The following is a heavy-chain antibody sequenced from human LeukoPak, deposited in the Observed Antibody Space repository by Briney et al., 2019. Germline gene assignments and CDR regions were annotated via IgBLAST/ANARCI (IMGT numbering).Heavy chain of an antibody. CDR1: GGSISSSSYY. D-gene: IGHD6-13*01. J-gene: IGHJ5*02. CDR3: ARPFERFRGSSSWRRGYNWFDP. Sequence: PSETLSLTCTVSGGSISSSSYYWGWIRQPPGKGLEWIGSIYYSGSTYYNPSLKSRVTISVDTSKNQFSLKLSSVTAADTAVYYCARPFERFRGSSSWRRGYNWFDPWGQGTLVTVSS. CDR2: IYYSGST. V-gene: IGHV4-39*01.